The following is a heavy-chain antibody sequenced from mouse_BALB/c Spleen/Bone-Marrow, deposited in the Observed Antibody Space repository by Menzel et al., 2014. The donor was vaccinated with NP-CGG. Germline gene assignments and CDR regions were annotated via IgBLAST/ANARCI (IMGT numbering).Heavy chain of an antibody. CDR1: GFNIKDTY. D-gene: IGHD2-4*01. CDR2: IDPANGNT. V-gene: IGHV14-3*02. CDR3: AGYDYYQAWFAY. Sequence: VQLKESGAELVKPGASVKLSCPASGFNIKDTYMHWVKQRPEQGLEWIRRIDPANGNTKYDPKFQGKATITADTSSNTAYLQLSSLTSEDTAVYYCAGYDYYQAWFAYWGQGTLVTVSA. J-gene: IGHJ3*01.